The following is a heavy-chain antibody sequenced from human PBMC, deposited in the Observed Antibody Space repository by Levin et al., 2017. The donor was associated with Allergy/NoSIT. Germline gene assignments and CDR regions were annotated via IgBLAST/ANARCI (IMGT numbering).Heavy chain of an antibody. CDR2: IYHNGIT. D-gene: IGHD2-2*01. CDR3: ARSPDCTTTSCFSLFDY. V-gene: IGHV4-30-4*01. Sequence: SETLSLTCTVSGASVSGADYYWSWIRQPPGKGLEWVGYIYHNGITFYSPSLKIRLTISLDTSKNHFSLNLNSVTAADKSVYYCARSPDCTTTSCFSLFDYWGQGALVTVS. CDR1: GASVSGADYY. J-gene: IGHJ4*02.